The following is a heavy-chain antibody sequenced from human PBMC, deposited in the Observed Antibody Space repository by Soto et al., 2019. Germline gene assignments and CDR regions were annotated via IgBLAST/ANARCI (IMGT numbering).Heavy chain of an antibody. CDR2: INPSGGST. V-gene: IGHV1-46*03. J-gene: IGHJ6*02. Sequence: QVQLVQSGAEVMKPGASVKVSCEASGFTFITYYMHWVRQAPGQGLEWMGIINPSGGSTSYAQKFQGRVTMTRDASTRTVYMELSSLRSEDAAVYSCASGPMVRGVIGYFAMDVWGQGTTVTVSS. CDR1: GFTFITYY. D-gene: IGHD3-10*01. CDR3: ASGPMVRGVIGYFAMDV.